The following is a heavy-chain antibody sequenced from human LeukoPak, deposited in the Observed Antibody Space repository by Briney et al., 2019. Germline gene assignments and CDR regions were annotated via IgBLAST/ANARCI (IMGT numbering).Heavy chain of an antibody. J-gene: IGHJ4*02. Sequence: GGSLRLSCAASGFTFSSYAMSWVCQAPGKGLEWVSAISGSGDSTYYGDSVKGRFTISRDNSKNTLYLQMNSLRAVDTAVYYCAKTRPLDSSSWSHGDYWGQGTLVTVSS. D-gene: IGHD6-13*01. CDR1: GFTFSSYA. CDR3: AKTRPLDSSSWSHGDY. CDR2: ISGSGDST. V-gene: IGHV3-23*01.